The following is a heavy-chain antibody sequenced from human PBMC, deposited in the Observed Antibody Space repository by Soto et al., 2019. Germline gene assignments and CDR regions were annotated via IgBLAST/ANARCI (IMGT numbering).Heavy chain of an antibody. CDR3: ARDREESAFDI. J-gene: IGHJ3*02. CDR2: IYYSGST. Sequence: QVQLQESGPGLVKPSETLSLTCTVSGGSIRTYSWSWIRQPPGKGLEWIGTIYYSGSTNYNPPLKSRVTISVDTSKNQVSLNLSSVTAADTAVYYCARDREESAFDIWGQGTMVTVSS. V-gene: IGHV4-59*01. CDR1: GGSIRTYS. D-gene: IGHD3-10*01.